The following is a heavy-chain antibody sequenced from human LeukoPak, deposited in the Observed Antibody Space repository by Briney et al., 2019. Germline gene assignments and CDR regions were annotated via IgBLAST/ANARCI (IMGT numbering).Heavy chain of an antibody. D-gene: IGHD3-10*01. CDR1: GFTFSSYG. V-gene: IGHV3-23*01. Sequence: GGSLRLSCAASGFTFSSYGMSWVRQAPAKGLEWVSSMCGRGDTTYYADCVQSRFTISRDNAKNTVYLQMNSLRVDDTAIYFCTRAITYFYGSVTYDWFESWGQGSRVTVSS. J-gene: IGHJ5*01. CDR3: TRAITYFYGSVTYDWFES. CDR2: MCGRGDTT.